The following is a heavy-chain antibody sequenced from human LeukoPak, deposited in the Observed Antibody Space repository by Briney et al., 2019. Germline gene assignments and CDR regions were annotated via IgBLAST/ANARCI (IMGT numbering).Heavy chain of an antibody. D-gene: IGHD6-6*01. Sequence: PSETLSLTCSVSGGSINSDYWNWIRQPPGKGLEWIGYIYHIGSTNYNPSLKSRVTISVDTSKNQFSLKLSSVTAADTAVYYCAKDSSSDAFDIWGQGTMVTVSS. CDR2: IYHIGST. CDR3: AKDSSSDAFDI. CDR1: GGSINSDY. V-gene: IGHV4-59*12. J-gene: IGHJ3*02.